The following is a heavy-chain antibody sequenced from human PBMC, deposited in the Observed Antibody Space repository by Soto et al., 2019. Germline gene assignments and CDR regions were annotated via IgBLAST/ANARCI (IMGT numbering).Heavy chain of an antibody. V-gene: IGHV4-39*01. J-gene: IGHJ4*02. Sequence: QLLESGPGLVKPSETLSLTCTVSGGSISSSSYYWGWIRQPPGKGLEWIGSIYYSGSTYYNPSLKSRVTISVDTSKNQFSLKLSSVTAADTAVYYCARHRGYGDYRFDYWGQGTLVTVSS. CDR2: IYYSGST. D-gene: IGHD4-17*01. CDR3: ARHRGYGDYRFDY. CDR1: GGSISSSSYY.